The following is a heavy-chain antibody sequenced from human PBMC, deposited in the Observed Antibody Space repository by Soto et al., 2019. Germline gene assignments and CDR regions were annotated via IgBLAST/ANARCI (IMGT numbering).Heavy chain of an antibody. CDR3: ARDQAGVQDAFDI. Sequence: QVHLVQSGADVKQPGASVKVSCKASGYTFTSYDINWVRQATGQGLEWMGWMNPNSGHIGYAQKSQERVTMTRNTSISTAYKEVSSPISEDTAVYYGARDQAGVQDAFDIWGQGTMVTVSS. CDR1: GYTFTSYD. D-gene: IGHD2-2*01. CDR2: MNPNSGHI. J-gene: IGHJ3*02. V-gene: IGHV1-8*01.